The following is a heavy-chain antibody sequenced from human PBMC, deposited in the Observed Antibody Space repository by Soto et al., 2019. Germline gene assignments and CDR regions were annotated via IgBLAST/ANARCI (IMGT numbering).Heavy chain of an antibody. D-gene: IGHD2-15*01. CDR3: AKDLVSSVVGYCSGGSCAADY. CDR2: ISYDGSNK. V-gene: IGHV3-30*18. Sequence: GGSLRLSCAASGFTFSSYGMHWVRQAPGKGLEWVAVISYDGSNKYYADSVKGRFTISRDNSKNTLYLQMNSLRAEDTAVYYCAKDLVSSVVGYCSGGSCAADYWGQGTLVTVSS. CDR1: GFTFSSYG. J-gene: IGHJ4*02.